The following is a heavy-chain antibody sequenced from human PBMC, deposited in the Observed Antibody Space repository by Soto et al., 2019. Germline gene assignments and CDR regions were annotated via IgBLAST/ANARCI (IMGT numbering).Heavy chain of an antibody. CDR3: ARDRRYCSSTSCYVDAFDI. CDR2: ISAYNGNT. V-gene: IGHV1-18*01. D-gene: IGHD2-2*01. Sequence: GASVKVSCKASGYTFTSYGISWVRQAPGQELEWMGWISAYNGNTNYAQKLQGRVTMTTDTSTSTAYMELRSLRSDDAAVYYCARDRRYCSSTSCYVDAFDIWGQGTMVTVSS. J-gene: IGHJ3*02. CDR1: GYTFTSYG.